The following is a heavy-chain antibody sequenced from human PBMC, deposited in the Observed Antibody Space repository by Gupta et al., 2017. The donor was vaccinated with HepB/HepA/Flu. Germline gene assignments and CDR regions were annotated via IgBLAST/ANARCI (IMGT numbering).Heavy chain of an antibody. V-gene: IGHV1-2*02. CDR3: ARSSGRGVITKNWFDP. D-gene: IGHD3-10*01. CDR1: GSTFTGYY. J-gene: IGHJ5*02. Sequence: QVQLVQSGAEVKKPGASVKVSCKASGSTFTGYYMHWVRQAPGQGLEWMGWINPNSGGTNYAQKFQGRVTMTRDTSISTAYMELSRLRADDKAVYYCARSSGRGVITKNWFDPWGQGTLVTVSS. CDR2: INPNSGGT.